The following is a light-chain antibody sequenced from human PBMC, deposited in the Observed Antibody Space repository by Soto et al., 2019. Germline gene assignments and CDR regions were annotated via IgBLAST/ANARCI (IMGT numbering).Light chain of an antibody. Sequence: QSVLTQPPSASGTPGQGVTISCSGSSSNIGSNYVYWYQQLPGTAPKLLIYRNNQRPSGVPDRFSGSKSGTSASLAISGLRSAAEADYYCGAGEGGLSGGVLGSGRKVTV. J-gene: IGLJ1*01. V-gene: IGLV1-47*01. CDR1: SSNIGSNY. CDR3: GAGEGGLSGGV. CDR2: RNN.